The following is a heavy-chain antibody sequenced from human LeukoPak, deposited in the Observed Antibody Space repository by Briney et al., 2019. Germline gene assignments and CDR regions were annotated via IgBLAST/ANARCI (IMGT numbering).Heavy chain of an antibody. V-gene: IGHV3-21*01. J-gene: IGHJ1*01. CDR2: ISSSSSYI. D-gene: IGHD2-15*01. CDR3: ARAQYCSGGSCPLAEYFQH. Sequence: GGSLRLSCAASGFTFSGYSMNWVRRAPGKGLEWVSSISSSSSYIYYADSVKGRFTISRDNAKNSLYLQMNSLRVEDTAVYYCARAQYCSGGSCPLAEYFQHWGQDTLVTVSS. CDR1: GFTFSGYS.